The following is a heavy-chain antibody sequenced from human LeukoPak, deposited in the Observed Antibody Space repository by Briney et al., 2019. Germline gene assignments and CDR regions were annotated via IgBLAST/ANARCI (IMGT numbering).Heavy chain of an antibody. D-gene: IGHD6-13*01. CDR1: GFTFSSYA. J-gene: IGHJ3*02. Sequence: GGSLRLSCAASGFTFSSYAMHWVRQAPGKGLEWVAVISYDGSNKYCADSVKGRFTISRDNSKNTLYLQMNSLRAEDTAVYYCARDRIAAAGNDAFDIWGQGTMVTVSS. CDR2: ISYDGSNK. V-gene: IGHV3-30*01. CDR3: ARDRIAAAGNDAFDI.